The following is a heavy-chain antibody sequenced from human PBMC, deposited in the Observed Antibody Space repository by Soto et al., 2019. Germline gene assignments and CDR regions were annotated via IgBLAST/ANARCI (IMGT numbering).Heavy chain of an antibody. CDR2: IYYSGRT. J-gene: IGHJ4*02. Sequence: QVQLQESGPGLVKPSQTLSLTCSVSGASLSSVGYYWNSIRQHPGKGLEWIGYIYYSGRTYYNRSLNRLSTIPLDTSKNQFSLKLGAVTAADTAVYYFAGSYSGSPEGTFWYWCQGTLFTVFS. CDR3: AGSYSGSPEGTFWY. V-gene: IGHV4-31*01. D-gene: IGHD1-26*01. CDR1: GASLSSVGYY.